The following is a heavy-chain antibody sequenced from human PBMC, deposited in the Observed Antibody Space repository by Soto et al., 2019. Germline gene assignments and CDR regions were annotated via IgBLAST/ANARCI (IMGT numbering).Heavy chain of an antibody. J-gene: IGHJ4*02. V-gene: IGHV4-39*01. CDR3: ACYDPTYYYDSSGYSSPKTPDY. Sequence: PSETLSLTCTVSGGSISSSSYYWGWIRQPPGKGLEWIGSIYYSGSTYYNPSLKSRVTISVDTSKNQFSLKLSSVTAADTAVYYCACYDPTYYYDSSGYSSPKTPDYWGQGTLVTVSS. CDR2: IYYSGST. CDR1: GGSISSSSYY. D-gene: IGHD3-22*01.